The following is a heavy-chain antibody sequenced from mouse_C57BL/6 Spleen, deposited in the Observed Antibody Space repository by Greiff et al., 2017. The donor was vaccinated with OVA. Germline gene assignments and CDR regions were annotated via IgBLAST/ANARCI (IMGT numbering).Heavy chain of an antibody. D-gene: IGHD2-4*01. CDR3: ASEGLGAY. CDR1: GYTFTSYW. CDR2: IDPSDSYT. V-gene: IGHV1-50*01. Sequence: QVQLQQPGAELVKPGASVKLSCKASGYTFTSYWMQWVKQRPGQGLEWIGEIDPSDSYTNYNQKFKGKATLTVDTSSSTAYMQLSSLTSEDSAVYYCASEGLGAYWGQETLVTVSA. J-gene: IGHJ3*01.